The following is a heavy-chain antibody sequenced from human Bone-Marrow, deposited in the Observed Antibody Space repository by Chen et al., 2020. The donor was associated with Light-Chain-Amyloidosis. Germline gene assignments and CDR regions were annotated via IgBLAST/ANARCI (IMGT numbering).Heavy chain of an antibody. J-gene: IGHJ4*02. CDR2: INSDGSST. Sequence: EVQLVESGGGLVQPGGSLRLSCAASGFTFSSYWIHWVRQAPGKGLVWVSRINSDGSSTSYADSVKGGFTISRDNAKNTLYLQMSSLRAEDTAVYYCTTQGVITGMRYWGQGTLVTVSS. CDR3: TTQGVITGMRY. CDR1: GFTFSSYW. V-gene: IGHV3-74*01. D-gene: IGHD1-20*01.